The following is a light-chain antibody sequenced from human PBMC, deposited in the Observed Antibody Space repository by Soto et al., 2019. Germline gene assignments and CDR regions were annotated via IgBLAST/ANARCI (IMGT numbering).Light chain of an antibody. CDR1: SSDVGDYKS. Sequence: QSALTQPASVSGSPGQSIAISCSGTSSDVGDYKSVSWYQHHPGKVPKLVIFEVSNRPSGVSNRFSGSKSGNTASLTISGLQAEDEADYYCQSYDSDFVIFGGGTKLTVL. J-gene: IGLJ2*01. V-gene: IGLV2-14*01. CDR3: QSYDSDFVI. CDR2: EVS.